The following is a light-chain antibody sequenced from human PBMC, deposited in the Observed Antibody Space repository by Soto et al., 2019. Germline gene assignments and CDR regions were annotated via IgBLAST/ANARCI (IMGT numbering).Light chain of an antibody. Sequence: DIVMTQSPDSLAVSLGERATINCKSSQSVLYSSNNKNYLAWYQQKPGQPPKLLIYWASTRESGVPDRFSGSGSGTDFTLTISSLQAEDVAVYYCQQYSTGPFTFGGGTKVEIK. CDR1: QSVLYSSNNKNY. CDR2: WAS. V-gene: IGKV4-1*01. CDR3: QQYSTGPFT. J-gene: IGKJ4*01.